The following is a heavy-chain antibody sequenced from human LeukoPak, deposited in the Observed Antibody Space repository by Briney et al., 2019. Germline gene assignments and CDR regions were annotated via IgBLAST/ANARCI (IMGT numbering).Heavy chain of an antibody. D-gene: IGHD3-22*01. J-gene: IGHJ5*02. Sequence: GGTLRLSCAASGFIFSSHGMNWVRQAPGKGLEWVSAISTGGGSTYYADSVKGRFTISRDNAKNTLNLQMNSLRAEDTAVYYCARDLGQYYDTSDNWFDPWGQGTLVTVSS. CDR2: ISTGGGST. CDR1: GFIFSSHG. CDR3: ARDLGQYYDTSDNWFDP. V-gene: IGHV3-23*01.